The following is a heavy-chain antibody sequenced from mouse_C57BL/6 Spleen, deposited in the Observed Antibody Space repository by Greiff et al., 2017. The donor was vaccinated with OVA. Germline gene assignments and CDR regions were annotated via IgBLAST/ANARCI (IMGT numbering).Heavy chain of an antibody. CDR3: ARMSSPFDY. J-gene: IGHJ2*01. D-gene: IGHD1-1*01. CDR1: GYTFTSYW. CDR2: IDPSDSYT. V-gene: IGHV1-69*01. Sequence: QVQLQQPGAELVMPGASVKLSCKASGYTFTSYWMHWVKQRPGQGLEWIGEIDPSDSYTNYNQKFKGKSTLTVDKSSSTAYMQLSSLTSGDSAVYYCARMSSPFDYWGQGTTLTVSS.